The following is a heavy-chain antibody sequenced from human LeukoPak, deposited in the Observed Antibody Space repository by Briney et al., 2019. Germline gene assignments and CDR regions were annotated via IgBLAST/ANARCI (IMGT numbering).Heavy chain of an antibody. CDR1: GYTFTSYD. J-gene: IGHJ4*02. CDR2: MNPNSRNT. Sequence: GASVKVSCKASGYTFTSYDINWVRQATGQGLEWMGWMNPNSRNTGYAQKFQGRVTMTRNTSISTAYMELSSLRSEDTAVYYCARGQTIFSCSGGSCYHPSDYWGQGTLVTVSS. CDR3: ARGQTIFSCSGGSCYHPSDY. D-gene: IGHD2-15*01. V-gene: IGHV1-8*01.